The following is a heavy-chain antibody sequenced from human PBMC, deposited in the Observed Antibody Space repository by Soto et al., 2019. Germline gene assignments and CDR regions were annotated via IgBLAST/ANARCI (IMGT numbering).Heavy chain of an antibody. Sequence: QPGGSLRLSCAASGFTLSNYAMHWVRQAPGKGLEWVAVISYDGSNKYYADSVKGRFTISRDNSKNTLYLQMNSLRAEDTAVYYCARDKYSSGWPDYWGQGTLVTVSS. CDR2: ISYDGSNK. CDR1: GFTLSNYA. D-gene: IGHD6-19*01. V-gene: IGHV3-30-3*01. CDR3: ARDKYSSGWPDY. J-gene: IGHJ4*02.